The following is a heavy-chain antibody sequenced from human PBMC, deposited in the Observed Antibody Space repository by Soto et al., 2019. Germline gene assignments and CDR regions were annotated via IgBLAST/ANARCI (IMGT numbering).Heavy chain of an antibody. J-gene: IGHJ4*02. CDR1: GGTFSSYA. V-gene: IGHV1-69*10. CDR2: IIPIFGIA. D-gene: IGHD7-27*01. CDR3: ARDRGRNWEDFDY. Sequence: ASVKVSCKASGGTFSSYAISWVRQAPGQGLEWMGGIIPIFGIANYAQKFQGRVTITADKSTSTAYMELSSLRSEDTAVYYCARDRGRNWEDFDYWGQGTLVTVSS.